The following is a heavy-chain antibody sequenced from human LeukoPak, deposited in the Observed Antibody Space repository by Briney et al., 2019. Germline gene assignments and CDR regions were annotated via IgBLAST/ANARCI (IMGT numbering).Heavy chain of an antibody. J-gene: IGHJ4*02. CDR2: INPSGGST. CDR1: GYTSTSYY. D-gene: IGHD2-21*02. Sequence: GASVKVSCKASGYTSTSYYMHWVRQAPGQGLEWMGIINPSGGSTSYAQKFQGRVTMTRDTSTSTVYMELSSLRSEDTAVYYCARESRAYCGGDCWGLDYWGQGTLVTVSS. CDR3: ARESRAYCGGDCWGLDY. V-gene: IGHV1-46*01.